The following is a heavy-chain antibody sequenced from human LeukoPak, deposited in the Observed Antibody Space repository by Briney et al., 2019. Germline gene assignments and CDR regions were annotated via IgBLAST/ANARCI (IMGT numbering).Heavy chain of an antibody. CDR3: ARVSSIWYWALNY. CDR1: GYTFTSYD. V-gene: IGHV1-8*01. D-gene: IGHD6-13*01. J-gene: IGHJ4*02. Sequence: ASVKVSCKASGYTFTSYDINWVRQATGQGLEWMGWMNPNSGNTGYAQKFQGRVTMTRNTSISTAYMELSSLRSEDTAVYYCARVSSIWYWALNYWGQGTLVTVSS. CDR2: MNPNSGNT.